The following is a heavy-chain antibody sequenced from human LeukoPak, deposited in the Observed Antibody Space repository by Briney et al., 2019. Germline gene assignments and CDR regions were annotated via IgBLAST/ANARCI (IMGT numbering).Heavy chain of an antibody. CDR3: ARGHTFRIPFITKGRPSYYFDY. CDR2: MNPNSGNT. CDR1: GYTFTSYD. V-gene: IGHV1-8*01. D-gene: IGHD3-10*01. Sequence: ASVTVSCKASGYTFTSYDINWVRQATGQGLEWMGWMNPNSGNTGYAQKFQGRVTMTRNTSISTAYMELSSLRSEDTAVYYCARGHTFRIPFITKGRPSYYFDYWGQGTLVTVSS. J-gene: IGHJ4*02.